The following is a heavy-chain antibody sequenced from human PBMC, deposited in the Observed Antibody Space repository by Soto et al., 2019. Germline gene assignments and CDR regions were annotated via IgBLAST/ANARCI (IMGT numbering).Heavy chain of an antibody. CDR3: ATYGEYSSSSAFDY. D-gene: IGHD6-6*01. J-gene: IGHJ4*02. CDR1: GGTFSSYT. Sequence: ASVKVSCKASGGTFSSYTISWVRQAPGQGLEWMGRIIPILGIANYAQKFQGRVTITADKSTSTAYMELSSLRSEDTAVYYCATYGEYSSSSAFDYWGQGTLVTVSS. CDR2: IIPILGIA. V-gene: IGHV1-69*02.